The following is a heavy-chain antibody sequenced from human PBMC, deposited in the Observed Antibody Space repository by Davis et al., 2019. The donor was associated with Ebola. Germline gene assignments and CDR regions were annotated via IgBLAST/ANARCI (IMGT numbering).Heavy chain of an antibody. V-gene: IGHV3-53*01. D-gene: IGHD3-3*01. CDR3: ARDGEGDDFWSGPPSY. Sequence: PGGSLRLSCAASGFTVSSNYMSWVRQAPGKGLEWVSVIYSGGSTYYADSVKGRFTISRDNSKNTLYLQMNSLRAEDTAVYYCARDGEGDDFWSGPPSYWGQGTLVTVSS. CDR2: IYSGGST. CDR1: GFTVSSNY. J-gene: IGHJ4*02.